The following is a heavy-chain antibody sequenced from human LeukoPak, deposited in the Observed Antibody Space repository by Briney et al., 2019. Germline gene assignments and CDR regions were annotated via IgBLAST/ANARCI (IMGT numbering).Heavy chain of an antibody. CDR1: GFTYSDYY. Sequence: GGSLRLSCAASGFTYSDYYMSWIRQAPGKGLEWVSYICDSGRTIYYADSVKGRFTISRDNAKNSVYLQMNNLGAEDTAVYYCARGRLGDYDHSGYKDKWGQGTLVTVSS. J-gene: IGHJ4*02. CDR2: ICDSGRTI. D-gene: IGHD3-22*01. V-gene: IGHV3-11*01. CDR3: ARGRLGDYDHSGYKDK.